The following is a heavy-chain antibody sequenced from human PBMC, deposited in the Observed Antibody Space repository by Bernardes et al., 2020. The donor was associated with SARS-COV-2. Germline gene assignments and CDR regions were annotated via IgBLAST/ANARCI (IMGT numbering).Heavy chain of an antibody. D-gene: IGHD4-17*01. CDR2: ISSSGSTI. V-gene: IGHV3-48*03. J-gene: IGHJ6*02. CDR3: ARDYGDYKGMDV. CDR1: GFTFSSYE. Sequence: GGSLRLSCAASGFTFSSYEMNWVRQAPGKGLEWVSYISSSGSTIYYAYSVKGRFTISRDNANNSLYLQMNSLRAEDTAVYYCARDYGDYKGMDVWGQGTTVTVSS.